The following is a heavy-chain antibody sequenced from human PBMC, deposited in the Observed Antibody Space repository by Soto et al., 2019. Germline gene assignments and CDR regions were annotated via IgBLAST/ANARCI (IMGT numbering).Heavy chain of an antibody. D-gene: IGHD1-26*01. CDR2: ISGSGDNT. J-gene: IGHJ4*02. CDR3: ASARAYGGYSGSALDY. CDR1: GFTFSSYA. Sequence: VQLLESGGGLVQPGGSLRLSCAASGFTFSSYAMSWVRQAPGKGLEWVSGISGSGDNTYYADSVKGRFTISRDNYKNSLYLQMNSVRDEDTAAYYCASARAYGGYSGSALDYWGQGTLVTVSS. V-gene: IGHV3-23*01.